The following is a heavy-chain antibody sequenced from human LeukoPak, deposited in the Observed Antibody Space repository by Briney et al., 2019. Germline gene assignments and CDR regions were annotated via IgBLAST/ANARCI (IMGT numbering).Heavy chain of an antibody. CDR3: AREKPYYNSRSSYFDF. CDR1: GGSISNHY. Sequence: SETPSLTCTVSGGSISNHYWSWIRQSPGKGLEWIGYIYYRGNTNYNPSLRSRVTISVDTSKNQFSLKLSSLTAADTAVYFCAREKPYYNSRSSYFDFWGQGTLVTVSS. J-gene: IGHJ4*02. D-gene: IGHD1-26*01. V-gene: IGHV4-59*11. CDR2: IYYRGNT.